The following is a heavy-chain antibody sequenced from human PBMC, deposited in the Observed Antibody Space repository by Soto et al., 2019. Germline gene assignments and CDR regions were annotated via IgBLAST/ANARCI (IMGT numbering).Heavy chain of an antibody. D-gene: IGHD6-6*01. CDR3: ARAPKVSGSSQTRPDF. Sequence: SETLSLTCSIYSGSFSGYYWSWIRQPPGKGLEWIGEISQSGNTNYSPSLKSRVSISIDTSKKQFSLNLASVSAADTAVYYCARAPKVSGSSQTRPDFWGQGTLVTVPS. J-gene: IGHJ4*02. CDR2: ISQSGNT. CDR1: SGSFSGYY. V-gene: IGHV4-34*01.